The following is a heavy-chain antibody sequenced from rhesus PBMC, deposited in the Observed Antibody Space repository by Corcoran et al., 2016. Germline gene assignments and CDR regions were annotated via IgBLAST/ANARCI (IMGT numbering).Heavy chain of an antibody. J-gene: IGHJ1*01. D-gene: IGHD6-25*01. CDR2: ISFDVSKK. CDR1: GFTFSSYG. V-gene: IGHV3-54*02. CDR3: ARDRERQLELYFEF. Sequence: EVQLVESVGGLVQPGGYLRLSCAASGFTFSSYGMPWVRQSPGKGLKWVAFISFDVSKKYYEYYVKDRFIIYRENYNNMLYLQMKDLKLEDTCVYYCARDRERQLELYFEFWGQGALVTVSS.